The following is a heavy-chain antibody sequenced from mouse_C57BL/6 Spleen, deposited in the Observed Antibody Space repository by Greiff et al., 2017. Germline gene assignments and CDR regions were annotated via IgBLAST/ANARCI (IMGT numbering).Heavy chain of an antibody. J-gene: IGHJ3*01. V-gene: IGHV10-1*01. CDR1: GFSFNTYA. CDR2: IRSKSNNYAT. Sequence: EVQVVESGGGLVQPKGSLKLSCAASGFSFNTYAMNWVRQAPGKGLEWVARIRSKSNNYATYYADSVKDRFTISRDDSESMLYLQMNNLKTEDTAMYYCVREGYSNLAWFAYWGQGTLVTVSA. D-gene: IGHD2-5*01. CDR3: VREGYSNLAWFAY.